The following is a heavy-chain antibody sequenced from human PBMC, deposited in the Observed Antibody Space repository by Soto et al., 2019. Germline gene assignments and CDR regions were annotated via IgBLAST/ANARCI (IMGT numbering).Heavy chain of an antibody. CDR3: ARVTRRYYYGMDV. J-gene: IGHJ6*02. V-gene: IGHV4-34*01. CDR1: GGSFSGYY. CDR2: INHSGST. Sequence: SETLSLTCAVYGGSFSGYYWGWIRQPPGKGLEWIGEINHSGSTNYNPSLKSRVTISVDTSKNQFSLKLSSVTAADTAVYYCARVTRRYYYGMDVWGQGTTVTVSS.